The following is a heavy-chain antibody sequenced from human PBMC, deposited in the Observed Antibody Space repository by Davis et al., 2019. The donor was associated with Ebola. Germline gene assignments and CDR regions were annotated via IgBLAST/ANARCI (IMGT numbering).Heavy chain of an antibody. CDR1: GLDVSSND. CDR3: ARKIAAAGRMFRYYFDY. V-gene: IGHV3-53*01. D-gene: IGHD6-13*01. CDR2: ISSGGRT. J-gene: IGHJ4*02. Sequence: PGGSLRLSCAASGLDVSSNDMTWVRQAPGKGLDWVSVISSGGRTYYADSVKGRFTISRDNAKNSLYLQMNSLRAEDTAVYYCARKIAAAGRMFRYYFDYWGQGTLVTVSS.